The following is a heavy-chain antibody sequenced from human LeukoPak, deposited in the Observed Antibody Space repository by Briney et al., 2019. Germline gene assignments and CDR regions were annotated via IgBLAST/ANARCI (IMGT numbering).Heavy chain of an antibody. V-gene: IGHV4-34*01. J-gene: IGHJ4*02. CDR2: INHSGST. CDR3: ARLLWFGELLSGSFDY. CDR1: GGSFSGYY. D-gene: IGHD3-10*01. Sequence: KPSETLSLTCAVYGGSFSGYYWSWIRQPPGKGLEWIGEINHSGSTNYNPSLKSRVTISVDTSKNQFSLKLSSVTAADTAVYYCARLLWFGELLSGSFDYWGQGTLVTVSS.